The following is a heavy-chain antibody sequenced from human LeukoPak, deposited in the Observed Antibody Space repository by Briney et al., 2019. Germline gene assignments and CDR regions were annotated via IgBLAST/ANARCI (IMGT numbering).Heavy chain of an antibody. Sequence: GASVKVSCKASGYTFNDYFMHWVRQAPGQGLERMGWINPDSGGTNYAQKFQGRVTMTRDTSINTAYMELGRLTSDDTAVYYCARGSVGAPRAADYWGQGTPLTVSS. CDR1: GYTFNDYF. CDR2: INPDSGGT. CDR3: ARGSVGAPRAADY. J-gene: IGHJ4*02. D-gene: IGHD1-26*01. V-gene: IGHV1-2*02.